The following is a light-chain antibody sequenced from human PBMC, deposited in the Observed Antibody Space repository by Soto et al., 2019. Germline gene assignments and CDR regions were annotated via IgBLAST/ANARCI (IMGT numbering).Light chain of an antibody. Sequence: EVVLTQSRGTLSLSPGERAALGCKASQSVISNYLAWYQQKPGQDTRLLIYGASSRDTGIPDRVSGSGSGTDCTLTISRLEPEDFAVYYCQQYGSSTGTFGQGTKVDIK. CDR3: QQYGSSTGT. V-gene: IGKV3-20*01. CDR1: QSVISNY. J-gene: IGKJ1*01. CDR2: GAS.